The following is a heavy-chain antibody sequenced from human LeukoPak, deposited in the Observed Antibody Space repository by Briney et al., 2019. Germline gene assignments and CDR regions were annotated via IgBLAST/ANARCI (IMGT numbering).Heavy chain of an antibody. CDR3: AAQPCINGICYLDY. J-gene: IGHJ4*02. CDR2: ISYHARDQ. D-gene: IGHD2-8*01. CDR1: GFTFSDHA. Sequence: GGSLRLSCTASGFTFSDHAMRWVRQAPGKGLEWVTVISYHARDQFYADSVKGRFTVSRDNSRNTLYLQMSSLRAEDSAVYYCAAQPCINGICYLDYWGQGTLVTVSS. V-gene: IGHV3-30*04.